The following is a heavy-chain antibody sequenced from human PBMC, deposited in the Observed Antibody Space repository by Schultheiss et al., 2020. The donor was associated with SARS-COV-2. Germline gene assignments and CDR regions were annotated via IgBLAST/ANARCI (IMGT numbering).Heavy chain of an antibody. CDR3: ARRGDSGYGLYYYYGMDV. CDR2: IYPGDSDT. J-gene: IGHJ6*02. CDR1: GYSLTSYW. Sequence: GGSLRLSCKGSGYSLTSYWIGWVRQMSGKGLEWMGIIYPGDSDTRYSPSFQGQVTISADKSISTAYLQWSSLKASDTAMYYCARRGDSGYGLYYYYGMDVWGQGTTVTVSS. V-gene: IGHV5-51*01. D-gene: IGHD5-12*01.